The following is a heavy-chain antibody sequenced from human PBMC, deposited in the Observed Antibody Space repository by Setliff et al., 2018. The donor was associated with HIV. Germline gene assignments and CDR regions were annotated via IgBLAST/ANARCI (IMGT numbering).Heavy chain of an antibody. V-gene: IGHV1-2*02. D-gene: IGHD3-22*01. CDR3: TRGDSSGYFEY. Sequence: SVKVSCKTSGYTFTDYFIHWVRRAPGQGLEWMGWISPKSGDTKYAQKFQGRVTMTRDTSISTVYMELSRLRSDDTAVYYFTRGDSSGYFEYWGHGTLVTVSS. CDR1: GYTFTDYF. CDR2: ISPKSGDT. J-gene: IGHJ4*01.